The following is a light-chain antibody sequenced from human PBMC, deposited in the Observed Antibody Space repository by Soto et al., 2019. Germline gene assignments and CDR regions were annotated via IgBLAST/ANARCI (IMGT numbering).Light chain of an antibody. CDR1: QGITSY. J-gene: IGKJ2*01. V-gene: IGKV1-9*01. CDR2: AAS. Sequence: DIQLTQSPSFLSASVGDRVTITCRASQGITSYIAWYQQKPGKAPKLLIYAASTLQSGVSSRFSGSGSGTEFTLTISSLKPEDSATYYCQHLNSYPRMYTFGQGTKLEIK. CDR3: QHLNSYPRMYT.